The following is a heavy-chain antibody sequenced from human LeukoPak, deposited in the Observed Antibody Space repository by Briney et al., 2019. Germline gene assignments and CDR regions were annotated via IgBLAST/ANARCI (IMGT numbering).Heavy chain of an antibody. CDR2: INHSGST. D-gene: IGHD3-9*01. V-gene: IGHV4-34*01. CDR3: ARGRRYFDWLFPFDY. J-gene: IGHJ4*02. Sequence: SETLSLTCAVYGGSFSGYYWSWIRQPPGKGLEWIGEINHSGSTNYNPSLKSRVTISVDTSKNQFSLKLSSVTAADTAVYYCARGRRYFDWLFPFDYWGQGTLVTVSS. CDR1: GGSFSGYY.